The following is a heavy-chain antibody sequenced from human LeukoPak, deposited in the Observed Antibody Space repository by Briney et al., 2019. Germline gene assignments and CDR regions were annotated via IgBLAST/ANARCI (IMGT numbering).Heavy chain of an antibody. D-gene: IGHD2-15*01. CDR2: INPNSGGT. J-gene: IGHJ5*02. CDR1: GYTFTGYY. CDR3: ARDRYCSGGSCLTGWFDP. V-gene: IGHV1-2*02. Sequence: GASVKVSCKASGYTFTGYYMHWVRQAPGRGLEWMGWINPNSGGTNYAQKFQGRVTMTRDTSISTAYMELSRLRSDDTAVYYCARDRYCSGGSCLTGWFDPWGQGTLVTVSS.